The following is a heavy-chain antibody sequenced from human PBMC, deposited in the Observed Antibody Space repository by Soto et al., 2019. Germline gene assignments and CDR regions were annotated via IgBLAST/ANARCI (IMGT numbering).Heavy chain of an antibody. CDR1: GGSISGYY. CDR2: IYYSGSI. Sequence: SETLSLTCTVSGGSISGYYWSWIRQPPGKGLEWIGYIYYSGSISYNPSLRSRLTISVDTAKNQFSLRLTSVTAADTAVYYCAREVSSGYKFFDYWGQGTLVTVSS. D-gene: IGHD3-22*01. V-gene: IGHV4-59*01. J-gene: IGHJ4*02. CDR3: AREVSSGYKFFDY.